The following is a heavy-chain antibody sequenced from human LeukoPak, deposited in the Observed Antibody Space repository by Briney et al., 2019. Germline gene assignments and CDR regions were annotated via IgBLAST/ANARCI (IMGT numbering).Heavy chain of an antibody. D-gene: IGHD3-22*01. J-gene: IGHJ4*02. CDR3: ARGGGGYYYYFDY. Sequence: SETLSLTCTVSGGSISSYYWSWIRQPPGKGLEWIGYIYYSGSTNYNPSLKSRVTISVDTSKNQFSLKLSSVTAADTAVYYCARGGGGYYYYFDYWGQGTLVTVSS. CDR1: GGSISSYY. V-gene: IGHV4-59*01. CDR2: IYYSGST.